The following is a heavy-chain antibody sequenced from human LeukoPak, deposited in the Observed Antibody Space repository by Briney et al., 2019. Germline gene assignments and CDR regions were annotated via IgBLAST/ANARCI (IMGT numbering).Heavy chain of an antibody. J-gene: IGHJ6*02. Sequence: GGSLRLSCAASGFTFSSYSMNWVRQTPGKGLEWVSSISSSSSYIYYADSVKGRFTISRDNAKNSLYLQMNNLRDEDTAVYYCARDRGPGIKPAGTVGMDVWGQGTTVTVSS. D-gene: IGHD6-13*01. CDR3: ARDRGPGIKPAGTVGMDV. CDR2: ISSSSSYI. V-gene: IGHV3-21*01. CDR1: GFTFSSYS.